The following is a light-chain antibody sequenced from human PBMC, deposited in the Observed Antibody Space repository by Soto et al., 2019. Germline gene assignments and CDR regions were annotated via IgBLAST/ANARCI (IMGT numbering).Light chain of an antibody. CDR2: YGS. J-gene: IGKJ1*01. Sequence: DTVMTQSPLSLSVTPGEPASISCRSSQSLLQSNGVNYLNWYLQKPGQSPQLLITYGSSRASGVPDRFSGSGSGTDFTLRITRVEAEDVGVYYCMQALQTPAFGQGPKVEIK. CDR3: MQALQTPA. CDR1: QSLLQSNGVNY. V-gene: IGKV2-28*01.